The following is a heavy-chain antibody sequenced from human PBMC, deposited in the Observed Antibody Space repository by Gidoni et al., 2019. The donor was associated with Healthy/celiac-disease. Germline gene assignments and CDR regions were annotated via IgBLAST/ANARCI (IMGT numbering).Heavy chain of an antibody. CDR1: GGSFSVYY. CDR3: ARVGWFRELLWNQRRSSYGMDV. V-gene: IGHV4-34*01. Sequence: QVQLQQWGAGLFTPSETLSLTCAVYGGSFSVYYWSWIRQPPGKGLEWIGEINHSGSTNYNPSLKSRVTISVDTSKTQFSLKLSSVTAADTAVYYCARVGWFRELLWNQRRSSYGMDVWGQGTTVTVSS. J-gene: IGHJ6*02. D-gene: IGHD3-10*01. CDR2: INHSGST.